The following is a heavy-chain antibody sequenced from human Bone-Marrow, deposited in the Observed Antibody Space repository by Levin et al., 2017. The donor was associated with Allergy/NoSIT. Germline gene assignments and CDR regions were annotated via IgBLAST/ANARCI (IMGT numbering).Heavy chain of an antibody. CDR3: ARDASGWYQGRADFDY. V-gene: IGHV3-30*04. D-gene: IGHD6-13*01. J-gene: IGHJ4*02. CDR2: ISYDGNVK. CDR1: GFTFNTFA. Sequence: GESLKISCAGSGFTFNTFALHWVRQAPGKGLEWVAVISYDGNVKHYADSVRGRATISRDNFMKTLFLEMNSLRLDDTGVYYCARDASGWYQGRADFDYWGQGTLLTVSS.